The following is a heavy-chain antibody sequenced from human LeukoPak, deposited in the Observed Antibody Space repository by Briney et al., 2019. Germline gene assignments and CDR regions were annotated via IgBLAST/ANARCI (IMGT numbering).Heavy chain of an antibody. V-gene: IGHV3-53*01. CDR3: AKRIGYSYGPGMFDY. CDR1: GFTVSSNY. D-gene: IGHD5-18*01. J-gene: IGHJ4*02. Sequence: GGSLRLSCAASGFTVSSNYMSWVRQAPGKGLEWVSVIYSGGSTYYADSVKGRFTISRDNSKNTLYLQMNSLRAEDTAVYYCAKRIGYSYGPGMFDYWGQGTLVTVSS. CDR2: IYSGGST.